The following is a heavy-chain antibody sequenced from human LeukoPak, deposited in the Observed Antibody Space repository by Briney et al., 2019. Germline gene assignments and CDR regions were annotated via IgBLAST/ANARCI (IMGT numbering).Heavy chain of an antibody. CDR3: AKAGMMDGGSSYFDY. CDR1: GFTFSSYG. J-gene: IGHJ4*02. Sequence: PGGSLRLSCAASGFTFSSYGMHWVRQAPGKGLEWVAVIWYDGSNKYYADSVKGRFTISRDNSKNTLYLQMNSLRAEDTAVYYRAKAGMMDGGSSYFDYWGQGTLVTVSS. D-gene: IGHD2-15*01. V-gene: IGHV3-33*06. CDR2: IWYDGSNK.